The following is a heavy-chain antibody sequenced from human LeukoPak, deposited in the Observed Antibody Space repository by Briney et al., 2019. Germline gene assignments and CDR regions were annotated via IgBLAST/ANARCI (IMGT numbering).Heavy chain of an antibody. D-gene: IGHD6-13*01. Sequence: GGSLGLSCAASGFTFSRYAMHWVRQAPGKGLEWVAVVASDGNDKHHADSVKGRFIISRDNSKNTLYLQMNSLRADDTAVYYCARDNTIGAADYYFDYWGQGTLVTVSS. CDR1: GFTFSRYA. CDR3: ARDNTIGAADYYFDY. J-gene: IGHJ4*02. V-gene: IGHV3-30*04. CDR2: VASDGNDK.